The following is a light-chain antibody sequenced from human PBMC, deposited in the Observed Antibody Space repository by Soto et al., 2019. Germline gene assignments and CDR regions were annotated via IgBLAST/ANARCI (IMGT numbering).Light chain of an antibody. J-gene: IGKJ4*01. CDR2: AAS. Sequence: DIQMTQSPSSLSASVGDRVTITCRASQGIGNDLGWYQQKPGTAPQRLIYAASSLQSGVPSRFSGSASGTEFAITISSLQPEHFATHYCQQYNSYPSFGGGTKVEIK. CDR1: QGIGND. V-gene: IGKV1-17*01. CDR3: QQYNSYPS.